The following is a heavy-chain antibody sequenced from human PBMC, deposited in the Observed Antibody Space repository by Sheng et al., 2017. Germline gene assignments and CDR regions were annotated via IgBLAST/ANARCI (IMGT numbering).Heavy chain of an antibody. Sequence: QLQLQESGPGLVKPSETLSLTCTVSGGSISSSSYYWGWIRQPPGKGLEWIGSIYYSGSTYYNPSLKSRVTISVDTSKNQFSLKLSSVTAADTAVYYCARIKLYDSSGYSPWYFDYWGQGTLVTVSS. CDR1: GGSISSSSYY. D-gene: IGHD3-22*01. J-gene: IGHJ4*02. CDR2: IYYSGST. CDR3: ARIKLYDSSGYSPWYFDY. V-gene: IGHV4-39*07.